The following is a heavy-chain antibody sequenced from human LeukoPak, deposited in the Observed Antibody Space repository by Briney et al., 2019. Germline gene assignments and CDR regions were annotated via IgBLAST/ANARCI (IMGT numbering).Heavy chain of an antibody. V-gene: IGHV3-21*01. CDR1: GFTFSSYN. CDR2: ISSSSSYI. Sequence: GGSLRPSFAASGFTFSSYNKKWGRQAPGEGPEWVSSISSSSSYIYYADSVKGRFTISRDNAKNPLYLQMNSLRAEDTAVYYCARGDLYGMDVWGKGTTVTVSS. CDR3: ARGDLYGMDV. J-gene: IGHJ6*04.